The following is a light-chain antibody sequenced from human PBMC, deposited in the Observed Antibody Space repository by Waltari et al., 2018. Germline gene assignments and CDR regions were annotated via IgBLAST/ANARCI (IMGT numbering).Light chain of an antibody. CDR3: GSYAGSYSWV. J-gene: IGLJ3*02. CDR2: DVT. CDR1: SSDVGCYNY. V-gene: IGLV2-11*01. Sequence: QSALTQPRSVSGSPGPSVTISCTGTSSDVGCYNYVSWYQHHPGKAPKCMIYDVTRRPSGGPDRFSGSKSGNTASLTISGLQAEDEADYYCGSYAGSYSWVFGGGTKVTVL.